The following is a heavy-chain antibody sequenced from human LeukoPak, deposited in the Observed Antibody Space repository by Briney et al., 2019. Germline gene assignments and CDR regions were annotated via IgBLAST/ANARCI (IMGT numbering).Heavy chain of an antibody. CDR2: IYHSGST. V-gene: IGHV4-38-2*02. J-gene: IGHJ4*02. D-gene: IGHD5-18*01. CDR1: GYSISSGYY. CDR3: ARRGYSYGPYYFDY. Sequence: SETLSLTCTVSGYSISSGYYWGWIRPPPGKGLEWIGSIYHSGSTYYNPSLKSRVTISVDTSKNQFSLKLSSVTAADTAVYYCARRGYSYGPYYFDYWGQGTLVTVSS.